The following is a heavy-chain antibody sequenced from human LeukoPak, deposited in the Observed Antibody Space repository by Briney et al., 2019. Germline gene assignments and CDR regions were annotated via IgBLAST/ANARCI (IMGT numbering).Heavy chain of an antibody. V-gene: IGHV3-11*01. CDR2: ISSSGSTI. J-gene: IGHJ4*02. CDR3: ARDAYDFWSGYLLYFDY. Sequence: GGSLRLSCAASGFTFSDYYMSWIRQAPGKGLEWVSYISSSGSTIYYADSVKGRFTISRDNAKNSLYLQMNSLRSDDTAVYYCARDAYDFWSGYLLYFDYWGQGTLVTVSS. D-gene: IGHD3-3*01. CDR1: GFTFSDYY.